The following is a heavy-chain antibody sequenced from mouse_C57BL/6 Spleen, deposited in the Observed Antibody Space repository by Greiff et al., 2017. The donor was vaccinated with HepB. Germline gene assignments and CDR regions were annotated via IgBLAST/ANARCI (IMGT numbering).Heavy chain of an antibody. CDR2: IDPSDSYT. CDR1: GYTFTSYW. Sequence: QVQLQQPGAELVMPGASVKLSCKASGYTFTSYWMHWVKQRPGQGLEWIGEIDPSDSYTNYNQKFKGKSTLTVDKSSSTAYMQLSSLTSEDSAVYDCARRTTVVYWYFDVWGTGTTVTVSS. CDR3: ARRTTVVYWYFDV. D-gene: IGHD1-1*01. V-gene: IGHV1-69*01. J-gene: IGHJ1*03.